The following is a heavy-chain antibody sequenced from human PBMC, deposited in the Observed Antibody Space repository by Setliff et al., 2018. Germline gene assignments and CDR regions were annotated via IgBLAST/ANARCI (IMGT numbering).Heavy chain of an antibody. D-gene: IGHD1-1*01. CDR3: ARDGLDDAFDI. Sequence: SLRLSCAASGFTFSTYWMSWVRQAPGKGLEWVANIKQDGSEKYYVDSVKGRFTISRDNAKNSLYLQMNSLRAEDTAVYYCARDGLDDAFDIWGQGTMVTVSS. V-gene: IGHV3-7*01. CDR1: GFTFSTYW. J-gene: IGHJ3*02. CDR2: IKQDGSEK.